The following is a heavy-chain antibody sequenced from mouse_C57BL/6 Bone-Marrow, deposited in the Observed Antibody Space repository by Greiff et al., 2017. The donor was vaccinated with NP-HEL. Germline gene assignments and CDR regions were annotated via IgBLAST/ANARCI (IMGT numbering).Heavy chain of an antibody. CDR1: GYTFTSYD. Sequence: QVQLQQSGPELVKPGASVKLSCKASGYTFTSYDINWVKQRPGQGLEWIGWIYPRDGSTKYNEKFKGKATLTVDTSSSTAYMELHSLTSEDSAVYFCARGEYYYGSSLDYWGQGTTLTVSS. D-gene: IGHD1-1*01. CDR2: IYPRDGST. CDR3: ARGEYYYGSSLDY. V-gene: IGHV1-85*01. J-gene: IGHJ2*01.